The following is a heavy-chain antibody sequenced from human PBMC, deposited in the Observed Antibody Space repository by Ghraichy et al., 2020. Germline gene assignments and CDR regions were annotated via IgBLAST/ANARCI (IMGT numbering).Heavy chain of an antibody. V-gene: IGHV3-74*01. J-gene: IGHJ4*02. CDR3: ARELGYSSSYYGY. CDR2: IKSDGSTT. Sequence: GGSLRLSCAASGFTFSSYWMHWVRQAPGKGLVWVSRIKSDGSTTNYADSVMGRFTISRDNAKNTLYLQMNSLRAEDTAVYYCARELGYSSSYYGYWGQGTLVTVSS. CDR1: GFTFSSYW. D-gene: IGHD6-13*01.